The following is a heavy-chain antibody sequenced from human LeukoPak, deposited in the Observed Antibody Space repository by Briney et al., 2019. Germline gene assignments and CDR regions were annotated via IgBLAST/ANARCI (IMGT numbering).Heavy chain of an antibody. CDR1: GYTFTSYG. D-gene: IGHD1-1*01. J-gene: IGHJ3*02. V-gene: IGHV1-18*01. Sequence: ASVKVSCQTSGYTFTSYGYSWVRQAPGQGLEWMGWISAYNGNTKYAQKFQGRVTVTTVTSTSTAYMELRSLTLDDTALYYCARAKTLEPSPSNAFDIWGQGTMVTVSS. CDR3: ARAKTLEPSPSNAFDI. CDR2: ISAYNGNT.